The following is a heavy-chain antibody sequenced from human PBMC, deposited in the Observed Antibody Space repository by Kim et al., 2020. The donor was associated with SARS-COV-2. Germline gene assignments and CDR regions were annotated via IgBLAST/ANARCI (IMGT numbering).Heavy chain of an antibody. Sequence: KCRFTISRDKSKNTLYLQMNSLRAEDTAVYYCAKDLVPSLLLWFGEAFDPWGQGTLVTVSS. J-gene: IGHJ5*02. V-gene: IGHV3-23*01. D-gene: IGHD3-10*01. CDR3: AKDLVPSLLLWFGEAFDP.